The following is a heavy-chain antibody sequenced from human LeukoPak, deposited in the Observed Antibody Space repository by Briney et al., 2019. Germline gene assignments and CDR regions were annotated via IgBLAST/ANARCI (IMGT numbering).Heavy chain of an antibody. Sequence: ASVNVSCKASGYTFTGYYMYWVRHAPGQGLEWMGRTNPNSGGTNYAQKFQGRVTMTRDTSISTAYMELSRLRSDDTAVYYCATYRGYGGNVTCYVFDHWGQGALVTVSS. V-gene: IGHV1-2*02. CDR1: GYTFTGYY. D-gene: IGHD2-2*01. J-gene: IGHJ4*02. CDR3: ATYRGYGGNVTCYVFDH. CDR2: TNPNSGGT.